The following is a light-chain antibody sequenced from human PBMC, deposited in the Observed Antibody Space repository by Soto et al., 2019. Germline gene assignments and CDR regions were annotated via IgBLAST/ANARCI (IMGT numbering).Light chain of an antibody. CDR3: SSYAGSSNV. Sequence: QSVLTQPPSSSVSPAQSVAISFTGTSSDVGGYNYVSWYQQHPGKAPKLMIYEVNKRPSGVPDRSSGSKSGNTASLTVSGLQAEDEADYYCSSYAGSSNVFGTGTKVTVL. CDR1: SSDVGGYNY. V-gene: IGLV2-8*01. J-gene: IGLJ1*01. CDR2: EVN.